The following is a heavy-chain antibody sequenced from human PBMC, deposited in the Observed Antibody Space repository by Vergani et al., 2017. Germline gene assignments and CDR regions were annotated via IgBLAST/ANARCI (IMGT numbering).Heavy chain of an antibody. CDR3: VKDFPSITMIVVVNRGGDY. D-gene: IGHD3-22*01. CDR1: GFTFSSYA. V-gene: IGHV3-64D*06. CDR2: ISSNGGST. Sequence: EVQLVESGGGLVQPGGSLRLSCSASGFTFSSYAMHWVRQAPGKGLEYVSAISSNGGSTYYADSVKGRFTISRDNSKNTLYLQMSSLKAEDTAVYYCVKDFPSITMIVVVNRGGDYWGQGTLVTVSS. J-gene: IGHJ4*02.